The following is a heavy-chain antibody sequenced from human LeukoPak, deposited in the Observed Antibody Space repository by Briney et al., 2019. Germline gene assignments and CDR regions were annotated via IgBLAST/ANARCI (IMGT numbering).Heavy chain of an antibody. D-gene: IGHD5-18*01. Sequence: LSGRSLRLSCAASGFTFDDYAMHWVRQAPGKGLEWVSGISWNSGSIGYADSVKGRFTISRDNAKNSLYLQMNSLRAEDTALYYCAKDSTAMGPDYWGQGTLVTVSS. CDR3: AKDSTAMGPDY. CDR2: ISWNSGSI. J-gene: IGHJ4*02. V-gene: IGHV3-9*01. CDR1: GFTFDDYA.